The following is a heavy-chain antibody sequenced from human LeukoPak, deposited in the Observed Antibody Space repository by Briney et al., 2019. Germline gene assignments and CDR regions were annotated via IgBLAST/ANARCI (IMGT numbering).Heavy chain of an antibody. CDR3: ARLREIPVFGVVTKSTSYFDY. V-gene: IGHV3-21*01. J-gene: IGHJ4*02. Sequence: GGSLRLSCAASGFTFSDYTMSWVRQAPGKGLEWVSSITPRGDYIYYADSLKGRFTISRDNAKNSLYLQMNSLRAEDTAVYYCARLREIPVFGVVTKSTSYFDYWGQGTLVTVSS. CDR2: ITPRGDYI. CDR1: GFTFSDYT. D-gene: IGHD3-3*01.